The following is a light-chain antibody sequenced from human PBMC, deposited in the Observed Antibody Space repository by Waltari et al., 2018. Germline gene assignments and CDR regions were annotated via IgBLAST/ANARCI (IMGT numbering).Light chain of an antibody. CDR3: QQYGTSPPLT. Sequence: EIVLTQSPGTLSLSPGERATLSCRASQSVSSSYLAWYQHKPGQAPRLVIYGASSRAADIPDRFSGSGSGTDFTLTISRLEPEDFAVYYCQQYGTSPPLTFGGGTKVEIK. CDR1: QSVSSSY. J-gene: IGKJ4*01. V-gene: IGKV3-20*01. CDR2: GAS.